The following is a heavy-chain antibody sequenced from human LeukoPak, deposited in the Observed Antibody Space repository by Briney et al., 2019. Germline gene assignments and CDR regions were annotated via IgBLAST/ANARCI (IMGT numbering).Heavy chain of an antibody. D-gene: IGHD6-13*01. J-gene: IGHJ4*02. CDR2: IIPIFGTA. CDR3: ASKAAAGKITEG. Sequence: SVKVSCKASGGTFSSYAISWVRQAPGQGLEWMGGIIPIFGTANYAQRFQGRVTITADKSTSTAYMELSSLRSEDTAVYYCASKAAAGKITEGWGQGTLVTVSS. CDR1: GGTFSSYA. V-gene: IGHV1-69*06.